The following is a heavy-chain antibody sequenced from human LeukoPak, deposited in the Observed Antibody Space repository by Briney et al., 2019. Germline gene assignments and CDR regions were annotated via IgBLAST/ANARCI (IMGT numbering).Heavy chain of an antibody. J-gene: IGHJ6*03. CDR2: ISAYNGNT. Sequence: ASVKVSCKASGYTFASYGISWVRQAPGQGLEWMGWISAYNGNTNCAQKLQGRVTMTTDTSTSTAYMELRSLRSDDTAEYYCARVSPGYYHSSGYYYYYYYYYMDVWGKGTTVTVSS. V-gene: IGHV1-18*01. D-gene: IGHD3-22*01. CDR3: ARVSPGYYHSSGYYYYYYYYYMDV. CDR1: GYTFASYG.